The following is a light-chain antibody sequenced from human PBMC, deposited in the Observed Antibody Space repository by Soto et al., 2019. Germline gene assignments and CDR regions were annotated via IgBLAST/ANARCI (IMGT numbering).Light chain of an antibody. V-gene: IGKV1-9*01. J-gene: IGKJ5*01. CDR3: QQLNSYPIT. Sequence: DIQLTQSPSFLSASVGDRVTITCRASQGISNYLAWYQQKPGKAPNLLIYTASFLQSGVPSRFSGSGSGTEFPLTISSLQPEDFATYYCQQLNSYPITFGQGTRLEIK. CDR2: TAS. CDR1: QGISNY.